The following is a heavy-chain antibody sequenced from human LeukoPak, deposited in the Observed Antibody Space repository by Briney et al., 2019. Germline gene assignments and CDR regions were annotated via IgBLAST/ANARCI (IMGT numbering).Heavy chain of an antibody. D-gene: IGHD3-22*01. CDR3: AKSSYYDASGYYREYYFDS. J-gene: IGHJ4*02. V-gene: IGHV3-23*01. Sequence: PGGSLRLSCVPSGFSFSNNAMSWVRQAPGKGLEWVSSISGSGGSTHYVDSVKGRFTISRDKTKNTLYLQMNSLRAEDTAVYYCAKSSYYDASGYYREYYFDSWGQGTLVTVSS. CDR2: ISGSGGST. CDR1: GFSFSNNA.